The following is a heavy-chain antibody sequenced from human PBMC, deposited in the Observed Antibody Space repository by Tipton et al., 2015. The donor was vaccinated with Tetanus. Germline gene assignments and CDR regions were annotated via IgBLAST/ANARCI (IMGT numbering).Heavy chain of an antibody. CDR2: IKHDGSEN. CDR1: GFTFSNSW. CDR3: ARDPTRRFDY. D-gene: IGHD1/OR15-1a*01. Sequence: SLRLSCAASGFTFSNSWMTWVRQAPGGRLEWVANIKHDGSENYYVDSVKGRFTISRDNAKNSLYLQMNSLRAEDTAVYYCARDPTRRFDYWGPGTLVTVSS. J-gene: IGHJ4*02. V-gene: IGHV3-7*01.